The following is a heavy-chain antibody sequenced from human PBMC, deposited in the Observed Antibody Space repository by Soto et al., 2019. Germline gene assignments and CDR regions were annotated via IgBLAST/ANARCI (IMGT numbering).Heavy chain of an antibody. Sequence: EVQLVESGGGLVQPGRSLRLSCAASGFTFDDYAMHWVRQAPGKGLEWVSGISWNSGSIGYADSVKGRFTISRDNAKNSLYLQMNRLRAEDTAVYYCAKDSSGWGSDRYIRYSDYWGQGTLVTVSS. CDR3: AKDSSGWGSDRYIRYSDY. CDR2: ISWNSGSI. V-gene: IGHV3-9*01. D-gene: IGHD3-16*02. J-gene: IGHJ4*02. CDR1: GFTFDDYA.